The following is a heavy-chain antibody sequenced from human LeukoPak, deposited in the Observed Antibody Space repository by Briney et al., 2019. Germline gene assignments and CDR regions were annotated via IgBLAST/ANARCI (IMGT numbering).Heavy chain of an antibody. CDR1: GFTFAFYG. V-gene: IGHV1-18*01. J-gene: IGHJ5*02. CDR2: ISSYIGHT. D-gene: IGHD3-10*01. CDR3: ARDPVRGVIMRYNWFDP. Sequence: ASGNCSCPVSGFTFAFYGISWVGQAPGQGHEWSGWISSYIGHTNYAQKLHGRATMTTDTSTSTAYMELRSLRSDDTAVYYCARDPVRGVIMRYNWFDPWGQGTLVTVSS.